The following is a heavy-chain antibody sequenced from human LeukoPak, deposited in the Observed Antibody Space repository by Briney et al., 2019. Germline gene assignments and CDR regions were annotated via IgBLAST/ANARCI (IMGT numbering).Heavy chain of an antibody. CDR3: ARAKTVTTFTGWFDP. Sequence: GGTLRLSCAASGFTFSSYGMSWVRQAPGKGLEGVSAISGSGGSTYYADSVKGRFTISRDNSKNTLYLQMNSLRAEDTAVYYCARAKTVTTFTGWFDPWGQGTLVTVSS. V-gene: IGHV3-23*01. CDR1: GFTFSSYG. D-gene: IGHD4-17*01. CDR2: ISGSGGST. J-gene: IGHJ5*02.